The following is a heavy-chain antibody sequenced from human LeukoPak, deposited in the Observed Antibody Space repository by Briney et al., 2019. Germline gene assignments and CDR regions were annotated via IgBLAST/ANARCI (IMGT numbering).Heavy chain of an antibody. Sequence: SETLSLTCTVSGGSISSYYWSWIRQPAGKGLEWIGRIYTSGSTNYNPSLKSRVTMSVDRSTNEFSLTVRSVTAADTALYYCARGLPSYGDYVDYYFYMDVWGKGATVTVSS. D-gene: IGHD4-17*01. V-gene: IGHV4-4*07. CDR3: ARGLPSYGDYVDYYFYMDV. CDR2: IYTSGST. J-gene: IGHJ6*03. CDR1: GGSISSYY.